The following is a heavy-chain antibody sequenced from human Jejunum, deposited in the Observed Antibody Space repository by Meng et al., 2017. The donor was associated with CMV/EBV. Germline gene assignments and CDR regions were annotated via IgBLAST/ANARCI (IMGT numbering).Heavy chain of an antibody. D-gene: IGHD4-17*01. CDR1: YNSYA. V-gene: IGHV1-69*05. CDR2: IIPIFRTT. Sequence: YNSYAISWVRPAPGQGLEWMGGIIPIFRTTNYAQRFQGRATITTGESTSTVYMELSSLTSDDTAVYYCATAPRGDYEPYYYYGLDVWGPGTTVTVSS. CDR3: ATAPRGDYEPYYYYGLDV. J-gene: IGHJ6*02.